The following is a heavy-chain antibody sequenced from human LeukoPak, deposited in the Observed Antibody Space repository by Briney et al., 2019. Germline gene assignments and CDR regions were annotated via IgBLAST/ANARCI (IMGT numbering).Heavy chain of an antibody. D-gene: IGHD5-12*01. CDR3: ARDLGLAYSGYDSSSDY. CDR1: GDSISGYY. Sequence: SETLSLTCNVSGDSISGYYWGWIRQPPGKGLEWIGYIFYSGITNYNPSLKSRITISVDTSKNQFSLRLSSVTAADTAVYYCARDLGLAYSGYDSSSDYWGQGTLVTVSS. CDR2: IFYSGIT. V-gene: IGHV4-59*01. J-gene: IGHJ4*02.